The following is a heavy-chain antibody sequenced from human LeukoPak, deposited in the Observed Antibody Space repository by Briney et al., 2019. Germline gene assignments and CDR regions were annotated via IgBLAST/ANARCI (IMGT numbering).Heavy chain of an antibody. CDR2: INHSGST. D-gene: IGHD3-22*01. J-gene: IGHJ4*02. V-gene: IGHV4-34*01. Sequence: SETLSLTCAVYGGSFSSYYWSWIRQPPGKGLEWIGEINHSGSTNYNPSLKSRVTISVDTSKNQFSLKLSSVTAADTAVYYCARGSTYYESSGQVPFDYWGQGTLVTVSS. CDR1: GGSFSSYY. CDR3: ARGSTYYESSGQVPFDY.